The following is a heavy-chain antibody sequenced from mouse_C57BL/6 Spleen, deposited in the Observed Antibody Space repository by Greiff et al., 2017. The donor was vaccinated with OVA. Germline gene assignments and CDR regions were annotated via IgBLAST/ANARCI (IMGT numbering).Heavy chain of an antibody. CDR1: GYTFTSYW. V-gene: IGHV1-64*01. CDR2: IHPNSGST. Sequence: VQLQQPGAELVKPGASVKLSCKASGYTFTSYWMHWVKQRPGQGLEWIGMIHPNSGSTNYNEKFKSKATLTVDKSSSTAYMRLSSLTSEDSAVYYCARSYDDYDGAWFAYWGQGTLVTVSA. D-gene: IGHD2-4*01. J-gene: IGHJ3*01. CDR3: ARSYDDYDGAWFAY.